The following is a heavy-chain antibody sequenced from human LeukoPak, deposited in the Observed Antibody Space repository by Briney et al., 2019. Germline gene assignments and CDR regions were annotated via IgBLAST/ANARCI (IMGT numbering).Heavy chain of an antibody. Sequence: KPGGSLRLSCAASGFTFSSYSMNWVRQAPGKGLEWVSSISSSSSYIYYADSVKGRFTISRDNAKNSLYLQMNSLRAEDTAVYYCARDHCSSTSCYLGLDYGMDVWGQGTTVTVSS. D-gene: IGHD2-2*01. CDR1: GFTFSSYS. J-gene: IGHJ6*02. CDR2: ISSSSSYI. CDR3: ARDHCSSTSCYLGLDYGMDV. V-gene: IGHV3-21*01.